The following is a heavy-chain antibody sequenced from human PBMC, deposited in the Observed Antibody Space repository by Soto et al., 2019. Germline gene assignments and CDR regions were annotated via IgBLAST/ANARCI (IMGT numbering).Heavy chain of an antibody. CDR1: GGTFSSYA. D-gene: IGHD5-12*01. CDR3: VRVVAIPGYPDN. CDR2: IVPIVDTS. V-gene: IGHV1-69*12. Sequence: QVQLVQSGAEVRQPASSVKVSCKTSGGTFSSYAISWVRQAPGQGLEWMGGIVPIVDTSTYAQKFQGRVTITEDESTSTVYMELSSLRSDDTAVYYCVRVVAIPGYPDNWGQGPLVTVSS. J-gene: IGHJ4*02.